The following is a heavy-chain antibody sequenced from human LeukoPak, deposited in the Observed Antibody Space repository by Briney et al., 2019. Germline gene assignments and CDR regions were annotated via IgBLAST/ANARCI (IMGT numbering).Heavy chain of an antibody. D-gene: IGHD3-3*01. CDR3: ARLDFWSGYYFDY. Sequence: GGSLRLSCAASGFTFSSYEMNWVRQAPGKGLERVANIKQDGSEKYYVDSVKRLFTISRDNANNSLYLQMNSLRAEDTAVYYCARLDFWSGYYFDYWGQGTLVTVSS. CDR1: GFTFSSYE. V-gene: IGHV3-7*01. CDR2: IKQDGSEK. J-gene: IGHJ4*02.